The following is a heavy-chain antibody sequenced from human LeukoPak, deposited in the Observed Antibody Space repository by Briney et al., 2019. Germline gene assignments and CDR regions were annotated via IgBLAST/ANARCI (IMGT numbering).Heavy chain of an antibody. Sequence: GRSLRLSCAASGFTFSSYDMHWVRQATGKGLEWVSAIGTAGDTYYPGSVKGRFTISRENAKNSLYLQMNSLRAGDTAVYYCARSEGTGTFGLDYWGQGTLVTVSS. CDR1: GFTFSSYD. D-gene: IGHD3-16*01. CDR2: IGTAGDT. J-gene: IGHJ4*02. V-gene: IGHV3-13*01. CDR3: ARSEGTGTFGLDY.